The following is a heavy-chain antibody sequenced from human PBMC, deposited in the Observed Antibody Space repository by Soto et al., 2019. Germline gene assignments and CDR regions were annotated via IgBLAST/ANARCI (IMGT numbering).Heavy chain of an antibody. CDR3: AREVSVREPKGAHRWFDP. V-gene: IGHV4-31*03. J-gene: IGHJ5*02. D-gene: IGHD3-10*01. CDR2: IYYSGST. CDR1: GGSISSGGYY. Sequence: QVQLQESGPGLVKPSQTLSLTCTVSGGSISSGGYYWSWIRQHPGKGLEWIGYIYYSGSTYYNPSLKSRVTISVDTSKNQFSLKLSSVTAADTAVYYCAREVSVREPKGAHRWFDPWGQGTLVTVSS.